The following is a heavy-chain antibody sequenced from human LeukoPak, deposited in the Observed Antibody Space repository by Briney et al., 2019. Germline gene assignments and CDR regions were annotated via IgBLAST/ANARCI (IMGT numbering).Heavy chain of an antibody. CDR1: GGSISSHY. CDR3: ARGFGGKYYFDF. CDR2: IYDSEST. V-gene: IGHV4-59*11. D-gene: IGHD3-10*01. Sequence: SETLSLTCTVSGGSISSHYWSWIRQPPGKGLEWIGYIYDSESTNCNPSLKSRVTISIDTSKNQFSLKLSSVTAADTAVYSCARGFGGKYYFDFWGQGTLVTVSS. J-gene: IGHJ4*02.